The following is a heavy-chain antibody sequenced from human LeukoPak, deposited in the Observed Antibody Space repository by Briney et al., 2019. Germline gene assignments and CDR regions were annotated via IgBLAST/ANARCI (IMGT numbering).Heavy chain of an antibody. J-gene: IGHJ3*02. V-gene: IGHV3-48*01. CDR2: ISSSSTI. Sequence: GGSLRLSCAASGFTFSSYSMNWVSQAPGKGLEWVSYISSSSTIYYADSVKGRFTISRDNAKNSLYLQMNSLRAEDTAVYYCARVPGSYRAFDIWGQGTMVTVSS. CDR3: ARVPGSYRAFDI. D-gene: IGHD1-26*01. CDR1: GFTFSSYS.